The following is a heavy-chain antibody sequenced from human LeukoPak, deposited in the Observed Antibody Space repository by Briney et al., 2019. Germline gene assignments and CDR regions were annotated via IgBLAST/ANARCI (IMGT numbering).Heavy chain of an antibody. V-gene: IGHV3-33*01. CDR2: ISFDGSQK. CDR3: ARSRNYVDTAMVTGYFDY. Sequence: PGGSLRLSCAASGFTFSNYGMHWVRQAPGKGLEWVALISFDGSQKYYADSVKCRFTISRDNSKSTVYLQMNSLRVEDAAVYYCARSRNYVDTAMVTGYFDYWGQGTLVTVSS. D-gene: IGHD5-18*01. J-gene: IGHJ4*02. CDR1: GFTFSNYG.